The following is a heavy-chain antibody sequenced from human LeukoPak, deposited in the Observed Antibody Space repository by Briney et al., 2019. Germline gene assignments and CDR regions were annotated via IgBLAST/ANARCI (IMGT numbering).Heavy chain of an antibody. J-gene: IGHJ5*02. Sequence: GGSLRLSCTASGFMFSNYWMSWVRQAPGKGLEWVANIRPDGNDKYYVEPVRGRFTISRDNAQNSLYLQLSSLRGDDSGVYYCGRWGITAALDRWGQGTLVTVSS. V-gene: IGHV3-7*01. CDR2: IRPDGNDK. D-gene: IGHD1-20*01. CDR1: GFMFSNYW. CDR3: GRWGITAALDR.